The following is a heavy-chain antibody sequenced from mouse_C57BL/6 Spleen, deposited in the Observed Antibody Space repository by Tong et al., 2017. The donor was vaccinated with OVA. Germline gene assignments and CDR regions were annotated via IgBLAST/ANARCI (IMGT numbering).Heavy chain of an antibody. CDR2: ISSGGSYT. CDR3: ARGGAVVPFAY. J-gene: IGHJ3*01. D-gene: IGHD1-1*01. Sequence: EVQLQESGGGLVKPGGSLKLSCAASGFTFSSYAMSWVRQTPEKRLEWVATISSGGSYTYYPDSVKGRFTISRDNAKNTLYLQMSSLRSEDTAMYYCARGGAVVPFAYWGQGTLVTVS. V-gene: IGHV5-9-3*01. CDR1: GFTFSSYA.